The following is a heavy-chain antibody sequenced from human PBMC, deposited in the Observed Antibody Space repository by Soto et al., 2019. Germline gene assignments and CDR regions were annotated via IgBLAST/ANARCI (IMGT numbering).Heavy chain of an antibody. CDR1: GGSISSSSYY. CDR2: IYYSGST. V-gene: IGHV4-39*01. Sequence: QLQLQESGPGLVKPSETLSLTCTVSGGSISSSSYYWGWIRQPPGKGLEWIGSIYYSGSTYYNPSLKSRVTISVDTSKNQFSLKLSSVTAADTAVYYCATRDSSSWYRSRDYWGQGTLVTVSS. CDR3: ATRDSSSWYRSRDY. D-gene: IGHD6-13*01. J-gene: IGHJ4*02.